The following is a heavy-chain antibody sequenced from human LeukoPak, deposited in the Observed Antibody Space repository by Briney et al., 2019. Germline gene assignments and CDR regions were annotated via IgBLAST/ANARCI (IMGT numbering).Heavy chain of an antibody. CDR1: GFTFRNYV. CDR3: AREGYYGSGSPPSLYFDY. V-gene: IGHV3-30-3*01. D-gene: IGHD3-10*01. Sequence: GGSLRLSCAASGFTFRNYVIHWVRQAPGKGLEWVAVTSSDLNVKLYADSVKGRFTISRDNSRSTLYLQMNSLRPEGTAIYYCAREGYYGSGSPPSLYFDYWGQGTLVTVSS. CDR2: TSSDLNVK. J-gene: IGHJ4*02.